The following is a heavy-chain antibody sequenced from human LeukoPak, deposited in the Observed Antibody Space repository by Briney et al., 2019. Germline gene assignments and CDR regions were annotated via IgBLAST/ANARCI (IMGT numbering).Heavy chain of an antibody. CDR2: IYSGGST. Sequence: GGSLRLSCAASGFTVSSNYMSWVRQAPGKGLEWVSVIYSGGSTYYADSVKGRFTISRDNSKNTLYLQMNNPRAEDTAVYYCARDGGYGSYVSPSNWYFDLWGRGTLVTVSS. D-gene: IGHD1-26*01. CDR3: ARDGGYGSYVSPSNWYFDL. J-gene: IGHJ2*01. V-gene: IGHV3-53*01. CDR1: GFTVSSNY.